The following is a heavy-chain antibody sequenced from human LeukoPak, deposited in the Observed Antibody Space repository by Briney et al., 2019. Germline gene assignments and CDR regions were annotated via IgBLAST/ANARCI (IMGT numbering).Heavy chain of an antibody. Sequence: ASVKVSCKASGYTFTSYGISRVRQAPGQGLEWMGWISAYNGNTNYAQKLQGRVTMTTDTSTSTAYMELRSLRSDDTAVYYCARSASGYFDWLPYYYYGMDVWGQGTTVIVSS. CDR3: ARSASGYFDWLPYYYYGMDV. V-gene: IGHV1-18*01. CDR2: ISAYNGNT. D-gene: IGHD3-9*01. CDR1: GYTFTSYG. J-gene: IGHJ6*02.